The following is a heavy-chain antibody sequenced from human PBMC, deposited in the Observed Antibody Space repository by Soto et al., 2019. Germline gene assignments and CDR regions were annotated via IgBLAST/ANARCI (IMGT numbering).Heavy chain of an antibody. CDR2: IYYSGST. Sequence: RSLTCTVSGGSISSGDYYWSWIRQPPGKGLEWIGYIYYSGSTYYNPSLKSRVTISVDTSKNQFSLKLSSVTAADTAVYYCARLYYDILTGYAAWFDPWGQGTLVTVSS. J-gene: IGHJ5*02. CDR1: GGSISSGDYY. D-gene: IGHD3-9*01. CDR3: ARLYYDILTGYAAWFDP. V-gene: IGHV4-30-4*01.